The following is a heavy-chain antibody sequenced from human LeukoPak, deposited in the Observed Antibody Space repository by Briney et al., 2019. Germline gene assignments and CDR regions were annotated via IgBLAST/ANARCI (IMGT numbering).Heavy chain of an antibody. D-gene: IGHD1-14*01. Sequence: PGGSLRLSCAASGFTVNSNYMSWVRQAPGKGLEWVSVFYSGGSTYYADSVKGRFTISRDNSKNTLYLQMNSLRAEDTAVYYCARQRDRYYFDYWGQGTLVTDSS. V-gene: IGHV3-66*02. CDR3: ARQRDRYYFDY. J-gene: IGHJ4*02. CDR2: FYSGGST. CDR1: GFTVNSNY.